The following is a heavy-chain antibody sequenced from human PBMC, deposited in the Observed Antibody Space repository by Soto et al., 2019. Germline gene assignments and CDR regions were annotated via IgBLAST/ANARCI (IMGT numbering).Heavy chain of an antibody. J-gene: IGHJ4*02. CDR1: GGSISSYY. CDR3: ARHFDFWSGYIDY. CDR2: IYYSGST. Sequence: SETLSLTCTVSGGSISSYYWSWIRQPPGKGLEWIGYIYYSGSTNYNPSLKSRVTISVDTSKNQFSLKLSSVTAADTAVYYCARHFDFWSGYIDYWGQGTLVTVSS. V-gene: IGHV4-59*08. D-gene: IGHD3-3*01.